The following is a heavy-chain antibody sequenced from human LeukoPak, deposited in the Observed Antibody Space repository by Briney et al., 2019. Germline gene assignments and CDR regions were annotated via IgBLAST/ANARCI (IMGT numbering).Heavy chain of an antibody. Sequence: GGSLRLSCAASGFTFSSYWMSWVRQAPGKGLEWVANIKQDGSEKYYVDSVKGRFTISRDNAKNSLYLQMNSLRAEDTAVYYCAREYCGGGSCYSSLDAFDIWGQGTMVTVSS. D-gene: IGHD2-15*01. V-gene: IGHV3-7*01. CDR2: IKQDGSEK. CDR3: AREYCGGGSCYSSLDAFDI. J-gene: IGHJ3*02. CDR1: GFTFSSYW.